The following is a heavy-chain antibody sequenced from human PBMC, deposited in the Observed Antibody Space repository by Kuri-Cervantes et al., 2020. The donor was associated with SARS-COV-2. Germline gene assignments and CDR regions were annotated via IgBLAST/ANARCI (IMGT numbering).Heavy chain of an antibody. D-gene: IGHD2-15*01. V-gene: IGHV4-59*01. CDR1: GGSISSYY. J-gene: IGHJ6*02. CDR3: ARSVGSMDV. CDR2: IYYSGST. Sequence: ESLKISCTVSGGSISSYYWSWIRQPPGKGLEWIGYIYYSGSTNYNPSLKSRVTISVDTSKNQFSLKLSSVTAADTAVYYCARSVGSMDVWGQGTTVTVSS.